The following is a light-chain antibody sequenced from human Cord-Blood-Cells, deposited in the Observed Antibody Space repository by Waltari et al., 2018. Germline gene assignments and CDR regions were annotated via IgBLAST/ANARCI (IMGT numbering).Light chain of an antibody. Sequence: QSPLPHPPSVLGLPGQPSPTPAMGPRGKVGINNMFPWYQQHPGKAPKLMIYDGSKRPSGVSNRFSGSKSGNTASLTISGLQAEDEADYYCSSYASSSTWVFGGGTKLTVL. V-gene: IGLV2-14*02. CDR1: RGKVGINNM. CDR3: SSYASSSTWV. CDR2: DGS. J-gene: IGLJ3*02.